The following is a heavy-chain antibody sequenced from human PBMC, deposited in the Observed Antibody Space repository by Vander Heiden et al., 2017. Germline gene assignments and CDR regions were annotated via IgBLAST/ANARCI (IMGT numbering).Heavy chain of an antibody. CDR3: ARPDYDSSVLPVYHALDV. J-gene: IGHJ6*02. CDR2: TKQDGSEK. Sequence: EVQLVESGGGLVQTGGSLRPSCEAFGFTFRSHWMSWVREAPGKGLEWVANTKQDGSEKYYLDSVNGRFTISRDNAKNSLYLQMNSLRAEDTAVYYCARPDYDSSVLPVYHALDVWGQGTTVTVSS. V-gene: IGHV3-7*01. CDR1: GFTFRSHW. D-gene: IGHD3-22*01.